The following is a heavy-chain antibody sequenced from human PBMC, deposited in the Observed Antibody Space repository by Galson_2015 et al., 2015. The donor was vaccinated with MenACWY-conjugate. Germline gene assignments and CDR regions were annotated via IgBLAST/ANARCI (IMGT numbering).Heavy chain of an antibody. Sequence: SLRLSCAASGFTLGHYWMSWVRQAPGKGLEWVANIKQDGSETYYVDSVKDRFTISRDNAKNSFYLQMDSLRAEDTAVYYCARCIQITYSDILTAYDSWGQGTLVIVSS. D-gene: IGHD3-9*01. CDR3: ARCIQITYSDILTAYDS. CDR2: IKQDGSET. V-gene: IGHV3-7*03. CDR1: GFTLGHYW. J-gene: IGHJ4*02.